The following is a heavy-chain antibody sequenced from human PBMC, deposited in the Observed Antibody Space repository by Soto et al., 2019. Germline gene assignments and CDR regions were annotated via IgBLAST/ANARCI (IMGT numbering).Heavy chain of an antibody. Sequence: QVQLQESGPGLVKPSQTLSLTCTVSGGSISSGGYYWSWIRQHPGKGLEWIGYIYYSRSTYYNPSLKSRVTISVDTSKNQFSLKLSSVTAADTAVYYCASSSIVGATSWFDPWGQGTLVTVSS. CDR2: IYYSRST. J-gene: IGHJ5*02. CDR3: ASSSIVGATSWFDP. V-gene: IGHV4-31*03. CDR1: GGSISSGGYY. D-gene: IGHD1-26*01.